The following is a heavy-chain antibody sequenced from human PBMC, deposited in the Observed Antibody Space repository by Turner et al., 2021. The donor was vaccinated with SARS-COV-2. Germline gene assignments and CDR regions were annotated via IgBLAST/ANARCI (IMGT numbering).Heavy chain of an antibody. CDR2: IISSSSYI. D-gene: IGHD6-13*01. CDR3: ATIAAAGPDFYYYYGMDV. CDR1: GFTLSSYS. Sequence: EVQLVESGGGMVKPGGSLRLSCAAYGFTLSSYSMNWVRQAPGKGLEWVSSIISSSSYIYYADSVKGRFTISRDNANNSLYLQLNSLRAEDTAVYYCATIAAAGPDFYYYYGMDVWGQVTTVTVSS. J-gene: IGHJ6*02. V-gene: IGHV3-21*01.